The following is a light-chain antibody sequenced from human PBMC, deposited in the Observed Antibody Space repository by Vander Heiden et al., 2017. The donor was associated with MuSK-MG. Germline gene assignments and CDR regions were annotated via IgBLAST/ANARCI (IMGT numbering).Light chain of an antibody. Sequence: SYELTQPPSVSVSPGQTARITCPGDALPKQYAYWYQQKPGQAPVLVIYKDSERPSGIPERFSGSSSGTTVTLTISGVQAEDEADYYCQSADSSGTYGYYVFGTGTKVTVL. V-gene: IGLV3-25*03. CDR1: ALPKQY. J-gene: IGLJ1*01. CDR3: QSADSSGTYGYYV. CDR2: KDS.